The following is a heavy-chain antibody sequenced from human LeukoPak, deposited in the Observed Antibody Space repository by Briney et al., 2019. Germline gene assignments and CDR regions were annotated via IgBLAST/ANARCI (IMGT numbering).Heavy chain of an antibody. CDR2: MYYRGNT. V-gene: IGHV4-39*01. D-gene: IGHD2-2*01. J-gene: IGHJ4*02. CDR1: GGSISNTAYY. CDR3: ARHGCSSTSCLDY. Sequence: SQTLSLTCTVSGGSISNTAYYSGWIRQPPGKGLEWIGNMYYRGNTYYNPSLKSRVTISADTSKNQFSLKLSSVTAADTAVYYCARHGCSSTSCLDYWGQGTLVTVSS.